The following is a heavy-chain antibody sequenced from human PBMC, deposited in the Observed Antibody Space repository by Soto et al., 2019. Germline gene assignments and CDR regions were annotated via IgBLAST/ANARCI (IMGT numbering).Heavy chain of an antibody. J-gene: IGHJ6*02. CDR2: ISYSGST. Sequence: QVQLQESGPGLVKPSQTLSLTCTVSGGSVSSGGYYWSWIRQHPGKGLEWIGYISYSGSTYYNPSLQSRPTISVDTSKHQFSLKLSSVTAADTAVYYCARALPSYYYYGMDVWGQGTTVTVSS. CDR3: ARALPSYYYYGMDV. V-gene: IGHV4-31*03. CDR1: GGSVSSGGYY.